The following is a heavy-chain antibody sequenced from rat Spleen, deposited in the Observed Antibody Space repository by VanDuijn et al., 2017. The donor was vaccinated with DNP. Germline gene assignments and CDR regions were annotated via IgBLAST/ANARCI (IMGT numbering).Heavy chain of an antibody. CDR3: ARVGDLHDGGDGDVLDV. D-gene: IGHD1-12*02. CDR2: MRYEGGST. CDR1: GFTFSDHD. V-gene: IGHV5-22*01. J-gene: IGHJ4*01. Sequence: EVQLVESGGGLVQPGRSLKLSCAVSGFTFSDHDMAWVRQAPTKGLEWVAYMRYEGGSTYHGDSVKGRFTISRDNAKSTLSLQMNSLRSEDTATYYCARVGDLHDGGDGDVLDVWGQGTSVTVSS.